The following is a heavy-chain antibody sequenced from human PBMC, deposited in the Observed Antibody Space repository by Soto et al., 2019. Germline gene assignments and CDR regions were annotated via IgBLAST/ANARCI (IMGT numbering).Heavy chain of an antibody. CDR2: LSYDGSNK. D-gene: IGHD2-15*01. Sequence: AGSLRLSCAASGFNFSSYAMHWVRQAPGKGLEWVAVLSYDGSNKYYAGPVKGRFTLSRDNSKNTLYLQMNSLRAEDTAVYYCASLLSNPALMALDVWGQGTTVTVSS. V-gene: IGHV3-30-3*01. J-gene: IGHJ6*02. CDR1: GFNFSSYA. CDR3: ASLLSNPALMALDV.